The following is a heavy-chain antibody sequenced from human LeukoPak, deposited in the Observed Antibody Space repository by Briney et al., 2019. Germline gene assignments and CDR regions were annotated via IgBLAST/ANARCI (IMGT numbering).Heavy chain of an antibody. J-gene: IGHJ4*02. CDR1: GFIFSSYG. D-gene: IGHD1-26*01. Sequence: GGSLRLSCVASGFIFSSYGMHRVRQAPGKGLEWVAFTRSDGSDKYYTGSVKGRFTISRDNSKNTLYLQMNSLRAEDTAVYYCGKHDSASDFWGKGTLVTVSS. CDR3: GKHDSASDF. V-gene: IGHV3-30*02. CDR2: TRSDGSDK.